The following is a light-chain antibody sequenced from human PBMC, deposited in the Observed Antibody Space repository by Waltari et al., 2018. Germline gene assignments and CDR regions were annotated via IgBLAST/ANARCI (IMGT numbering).Light chain of an antibody. J-gene: IGKJ2*01. V-gene: IGKV3-15*01. CDR3: QQYFAWPPVHT. CDR1: QGVGDN. CDR2: GAS. Sequence: EIVMTQSTATLSVSPGERATLSCRASQGVGDNLAWYQRKPGQAPRLLLFGASTRATGIPARFSGSGSGTEFTLTISSLQSEDFATYYCQQYFAWPPVHTFGQGTTLEIK.